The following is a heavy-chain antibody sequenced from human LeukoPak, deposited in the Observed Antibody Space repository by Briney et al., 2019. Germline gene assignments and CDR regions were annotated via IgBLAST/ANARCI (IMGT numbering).Heavy chain of an antibody. D-gene: IGHD3-10*01. Sequence: PSETLSLTCTVSGGSISSYYWSWIRQPPGKGLEWLAYLFYSGSTDYNPSLESRVTISVDTSKNQFSLKLRSVTAADTAVYYCATVAVIRGVTYFDYWGQGTLVTVSS. CDR2: LFYSGST. V-gene: IGHV4-59*01. CDR3: ATVAVIRGVTYFDY. CDR1: GGSISSYY. J-gene: IGHJ4*02.